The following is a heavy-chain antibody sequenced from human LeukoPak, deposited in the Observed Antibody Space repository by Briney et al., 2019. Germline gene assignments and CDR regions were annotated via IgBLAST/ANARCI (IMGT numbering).Heavy chain of an antibody. J-gene: IGHJ5*02. D-gene: IGHD3-16*01. CDR2: ISYDGSNK. V-gene: IGHV3-30*04. Sequence: GGSLRLSCAASGFSFSNYAMHWVRQAPGKGLEWVAVISYDGSNKYYADFVKGRFTISRDNSKNTLYLQMNSLRAEDTAVYYCAKDDNYIRFLSWGQGTLVTVSS. CDR3: AKDDNYIRFLS. CDR1: GFSFSNYA.